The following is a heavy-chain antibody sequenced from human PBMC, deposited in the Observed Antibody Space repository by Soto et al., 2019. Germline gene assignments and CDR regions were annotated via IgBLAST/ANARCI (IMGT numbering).Heavy chain of an antibody. D-gene: IGHD3-3*01. Sequence: LRLSCAASGFTFSSYWMSWVRQAPGKGLEWVANIKQDGSEKYYVDSVKGRFTISRDNAKNSLYLQMNSLRAEDTAVYYCARDYDFWSGYIQVDGMDVWGQGTTVTVSS. CDR3: ARDYDFWSGYIQVDGMDV. CDR2: IKQDGSEK. V-gene: IGHV3-7*03. CDR1: GFTFSSYW. J-gene: IGHJ6*02.